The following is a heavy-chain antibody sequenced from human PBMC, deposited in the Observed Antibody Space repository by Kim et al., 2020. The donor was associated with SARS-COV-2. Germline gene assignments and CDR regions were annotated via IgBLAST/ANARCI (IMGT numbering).Heavy chain of an antibody. CDR2: INHSGSI. D-gene: IGHD3-3*01. J-gene: IGHJ5*02. CDR1: GGSFSGYY. Sequence: SETLSLTCAVYGGSFSGYYWSWIRQPPGKGLEWIGEINHSGSINYNPSLKSRATLPVDTSKNQFSLTLSSVTAADTAVYYCARGIRTRTWSRFDPWGQGT. V-gene: IGHV4-34*01. CDR3: ARGIRTRTWSRFDP.